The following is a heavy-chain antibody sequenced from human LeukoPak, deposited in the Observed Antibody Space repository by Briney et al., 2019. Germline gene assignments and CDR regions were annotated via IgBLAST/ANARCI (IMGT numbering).Heavy chain of an antibody. CDR2: IWYDGNNK. Sequence: PGRSLRLSCAASGFTFSGYGMHWVRQAPDKGLEWVAVIWYDGNNKYYADSVKGRFTISRDNSKNTLYLQMNSLRVEDTAVYYCAKDWGYTTMVSYYFDYWGREPWSPSPQ. J-gene: IGHJ4*02. CDR1: GFTFSGYG. V-gene: IGHV3-33*06. CDR3: AKDWGYTTMVSYYFDY. D-gene: IGHD5-18*01.